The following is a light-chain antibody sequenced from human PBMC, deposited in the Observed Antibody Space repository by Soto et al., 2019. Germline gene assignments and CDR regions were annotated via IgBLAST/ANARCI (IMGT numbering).Light chain of an antibody. CDR2: ANT. CDR3: LSFDSSLTGLI. Sequence: QSVLTQPPSVTGAPGQRVTISCTGNNSNIGAGSGVNWYQQFPDKAPKLLIYANTHRPSGVPDRFTGSTSATSASLAITGLQSQDEADDYCLSFDSSLTGLIFGGGTKVTVL. V-gene: IGLV1-40*01. CDR1: NSNIGAGSG. J-gene: IGLJ2*01.